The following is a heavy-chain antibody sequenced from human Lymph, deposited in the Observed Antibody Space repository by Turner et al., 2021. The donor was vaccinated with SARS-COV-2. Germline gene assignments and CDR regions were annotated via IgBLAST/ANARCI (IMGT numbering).Heavy chain of an antibody. CDR2: IYYRGST. CDR3: ARETVNNWVDP. Sequence: HVQLQESGPRLVKPLEPLSLTCTVSVGSMNSNYWSWIRQPPGKRLEWIGYIYYRGSTNYNPSIESRVNISVDTSRNQCSLNLTSVTAADTAIYYWARETVNNWVDPWGQGTLVTVSS. J-gene: IGHJ5*02. V-gene: IGHV4-59*01. D-gene: IGHD2-21*02. CDR1: VGSMNSNY.